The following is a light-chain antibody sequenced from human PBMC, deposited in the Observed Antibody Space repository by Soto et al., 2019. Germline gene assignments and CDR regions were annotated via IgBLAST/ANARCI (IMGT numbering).Light chain of an antibody. CDR3: SSYTSSSTYV. CDR2: EVS. Sequence: QSALTRPASVSGSPGQSITISCTGTSSDVGGYNCVSWYQQHPGKAPKLMIYEVSNRPSGVSNRFSGSKSGNTASLTISGLQAEDEADYYCSSYTSSSTYVFGTGTKVTVL. J-gene: IGLJ1*01. V-gene: IGLV2-14*01. CDR1: SSDVGGYNC.